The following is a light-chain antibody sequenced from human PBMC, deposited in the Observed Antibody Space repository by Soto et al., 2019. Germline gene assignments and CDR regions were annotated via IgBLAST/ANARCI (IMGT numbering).Light chain of an antibody. V-gene: IGKV1-12*01. Sequence: DIQMTQSPSSVSASVGDIVTITCRASQGISSWLAWYQQKPGKAPKLLIYAASSLQSGVPSSFSGSGSGTDFTLPISSLETEDLAVYYCHQRSNWHPDTFGHGTRLEI. J-gene: IGKJ5*01. CDR1: QGISSW. CDR3: HQRSNWHPDT. CDR2: AAS.